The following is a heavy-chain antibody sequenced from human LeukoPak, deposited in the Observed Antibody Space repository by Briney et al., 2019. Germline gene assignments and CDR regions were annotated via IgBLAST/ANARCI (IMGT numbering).Heavy chain of an antibody. CDR3: ARGLTAARPANYYYYGMDV. Sequence: ASVKVSCKASGYAFTTYCINWVRQAPGQGLEWMGWINTNTGNPTYAQGFTGRFVFSLDTSVSTAYLQISSLKAEDTAVYYCARGLTAARPANYYYYGMDVWGQGTTVTVSS. J-gene: IGHJ6*02. D-gene: IGHD6-6*01. V-gene: IGHV7-4-1*02. CDR2: INTNTGNP. CDR1: GYAFTTYC.